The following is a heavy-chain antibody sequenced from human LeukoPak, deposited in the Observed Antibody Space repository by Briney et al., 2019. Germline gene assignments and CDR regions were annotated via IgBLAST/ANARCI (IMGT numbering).Heavy chain of an antibody. J-gene: IGHJ4*02. CDR1: GYTFTGYY. CDR2: INPNSGGT. Sequence: ASVKVSCKASGYTFTGYYMHWVRQAPGQGPEWMGWINPNSGGTNYAQKFQGRVTMTRDTSISTAYMELSRLRYDDTAVYYCARYGRAYPSVDYWGQGTLVTVSS. D-gene: IGHD1-14*01. V-gene: IGHV1-2*02. CDR3: ARYGRAYPSVDY.